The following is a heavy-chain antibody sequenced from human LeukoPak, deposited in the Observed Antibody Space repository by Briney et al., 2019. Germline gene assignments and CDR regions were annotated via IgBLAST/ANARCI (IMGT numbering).Heavy chain of an antibody. CDR1: GGSFSGYY. Sequence: SETLSLTCAVYGGSFSGYYWSWIRQPPGKGLEWIGEINHSGSTNYNPSLKSRVTISVDTSKNQLSLKLSSVTAADTAVYYCARVYYDSSGYYQGYYYYYMDVWGKGTTVTVSS. J-gene: IGHJ6*03. CDR2: INHSGST. D-gene: IGHD3-22*01. CDR3: ARVYYDSSGYYQGYYYYYMDV. V-gene: IGHV4-34*01.